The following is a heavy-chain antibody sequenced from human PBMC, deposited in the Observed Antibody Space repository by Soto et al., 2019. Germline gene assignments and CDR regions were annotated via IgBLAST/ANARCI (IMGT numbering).Heavy chain of an antibody. J-gene: IGHJ6*02. CDR1: GGTFSSYA. D-gene: IGHD4-17*01. CDR3: ARGPSNYGDSDYYYYYGMDV. CDR2: IIPIFGTA. V-gene: IGHV1-69*13. Sequence: ASVKVSCKASGGTFSSYAISWVRQAPGQGLEWMGGIIPIFGTANYAQKFQGRVTITADESTSTAYMELSSLRSEDTAVYYCARGPSNYGDSDYYYYYGMDVWGQGTTVTVSS.